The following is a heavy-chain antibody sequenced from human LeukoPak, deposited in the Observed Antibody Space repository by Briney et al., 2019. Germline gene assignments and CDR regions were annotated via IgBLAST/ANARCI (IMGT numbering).Heavy chain of an antibody. CDR1: GGSFSGYY. D-gene: IGHD6-13*01. V-gene: IGHV4-34*01. CDR3: ARGARAGIFIRQTKNWFDP. J-gene: IGHJ5*02. Sequence: SETLSLTCAVYGGSFSGYYWSWIRQPPGKGLEWIGEINHSGSTNYNPSLKSRVTISVDTSKNQFSLKLSSVTAADTAVYYCARGARAGIFIRQTKNWFDPWGQGTLVTVSS. CDR2: INHSGST.